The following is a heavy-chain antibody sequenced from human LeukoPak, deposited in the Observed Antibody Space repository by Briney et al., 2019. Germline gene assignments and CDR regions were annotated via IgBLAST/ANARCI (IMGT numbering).Heavy chain of an antibody. J-gene: IGHJ4*02. CDR3: AKRMWQQLFTFDY. D-gene: IGHD6-13*01. Sequence: GGSLRLSCAASGFTFSTYAIHWVRQAPGKGLEWVAVISYDGSTKHYVDSVKGRFTISRDNSKSTLYLQMNSLRAEDTAVYYCAKRMWQQLFTFDYWGQGTLVTVSS. CDR1: GFTFSTYA. V-gene: IGHV3-30*04. CDR2: ISYDGSTK.